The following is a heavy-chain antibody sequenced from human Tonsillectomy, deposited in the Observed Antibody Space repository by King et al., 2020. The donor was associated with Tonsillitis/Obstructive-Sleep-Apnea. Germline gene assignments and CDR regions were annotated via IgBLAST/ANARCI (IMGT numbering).Heavy chain of an antibody. CDR2: RSAYNGNT. Sequence: HVQLVESGAEVKKPGASVKFSCKASGFTFTSYGISGVRQVPGQGLAWMGWRSAYNGNTNYAQKLPGKVPMTTDTSTSTAYMELRSLRSDDTAVYYCARDYDFWSGYLGYWGQGTLVTVSS. J-gene: IGHJ4*02. V-gene: IGHV1-18*01. CDR3: ARDYDFWSGYLGY. D-gene: IGHD3-3*01. CDR1: GFTFTSYG.